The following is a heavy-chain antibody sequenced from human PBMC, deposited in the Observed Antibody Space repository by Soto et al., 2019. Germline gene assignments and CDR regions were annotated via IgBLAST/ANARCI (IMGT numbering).Heavy chain of an antibody. J-gene: IGHJ4*02. CDR1: GGSITTYQ. Sequence: SETLSLTCTVSGGSITTYQWSWIRQPPGKGLEWIGGYSGFTDYNPSLESRATISVDHSKNQFSLTLRSVTAADTAVYYCARDYGDYSFFFDYWGQGALVTVSA. CDR2: YSGFT. D-gene: IGHD4-17*01. CDR3: ARDYGDYSFFFDY. V-gene: IGHV4-59*01.